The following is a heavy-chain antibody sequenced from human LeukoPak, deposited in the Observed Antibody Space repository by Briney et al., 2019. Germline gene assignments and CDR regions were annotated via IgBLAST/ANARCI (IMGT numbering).Heavy chain of an antibody. CDR2: IDYTGRS. Sequence: SETLSLTCTVSGGSISSSSYYWGWIRQPPGKGLEWIGSIDYTGRSYYNPSLKSRVTISVDTSKNQFSLKLSSVTAADTAVYYCARHGMYYYGSGIFRSNLREGDYWGQGTLVTVSS. CDR1: GGSISSSSYY. V-gene: IGHV4-39*01. CDR3: ARHGMYYYGSGIFRSNLREGDY. J-gene: IGHJ4*02. D-gene: IGHD3-10*01.